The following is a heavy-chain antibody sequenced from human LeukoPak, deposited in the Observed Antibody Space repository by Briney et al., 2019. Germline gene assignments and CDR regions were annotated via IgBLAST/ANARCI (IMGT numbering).Heavy chain of an antibody. J-gene: IGHJ6*04. D-gene: IGHD4-17*01. CDR3: ARHVATTVTRGYSCHPLDV. CDR2: IAPSGGA. Sequence: SETLSLTCTASGASISTYYWSWIRQPPGEGLEWIAYIAPSGGAVYNPSLNSRLTVSVDTSKNQFSLKLNSVTAADTAVYYCARHVATTVTRGYSCHPLDVWGKGTTVSVSS. V-gene: IGHV4-4*09. CDR1: GASISTYY.